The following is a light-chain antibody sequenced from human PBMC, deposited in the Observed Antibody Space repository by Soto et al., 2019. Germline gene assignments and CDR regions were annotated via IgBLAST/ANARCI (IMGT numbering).Light chain of an antibody. CDR3: CSYAGSNYV. V-gene: IGLV2-23*02. CDR1: SSDVGNYNL. Sequence: QSALTQPASVSGSPGQSITISCTGTSSDVGNYNLVSWHQHHPGKAPKLMIYEVSKRPSGVSNRFSGSKSGDTASLTTSGIQAEDVADYYCCSYAGSNYVFGTGTKLTVL. CDR2: EVS. J-gene: IGLJ1*01.